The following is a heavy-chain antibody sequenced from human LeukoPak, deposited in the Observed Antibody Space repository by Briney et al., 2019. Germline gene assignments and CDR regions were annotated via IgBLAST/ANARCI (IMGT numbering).Heavy chain of an antibody. CDR3: ARGYYDRGSLYYFDY. CDR1: GYTFTGYY. V-gene: IGHV1-2*02. CDR2: IDPNGGGT. D-gene: IGHD3-22*01. J-gene: IGHJ4*02. Sequence: ASVKVSCKTSGYTFTGYYMHWVGQAPGQGLEWMGWIDPNGGGTNYAQKFQGRVTMTRDTSIGTAYMELSGLTSDDTAVYYCARGYYDRGSLYYFDYWGQGTLVTVSS.